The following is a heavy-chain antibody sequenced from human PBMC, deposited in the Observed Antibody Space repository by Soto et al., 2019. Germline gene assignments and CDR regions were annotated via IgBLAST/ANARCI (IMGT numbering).Heavy chain of an antibody. CDR3: ARAQIAVAGTKAHAFDI. CDR2: IIPILGIA. CDR1: GGTFSSYT. Sequence: ASVKVSCKASGGTFSSYTISWVRQAPGQGLEWMGRIIPILGIANYAQKFQGRVTITADKSTSTAYMELSSLRSEDTAVYYCARAQIAVAGTKAHAFDIWGQGTMVTVSS. V-gene: IGHV1-69*02. D-gene: IGHD6-19*01. J-gene: IGHJ3*02.